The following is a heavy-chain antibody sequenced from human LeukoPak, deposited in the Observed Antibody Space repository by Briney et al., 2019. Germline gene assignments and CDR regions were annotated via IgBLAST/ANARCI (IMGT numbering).Heavy chain of an antibody. V-gene: IGHV3-30*04. D-gene: IGHD3-3*01. CDR1: GFVFSIYA. CDR3: AREGTYSDYWSGYFEY. J-gene: IGHJ4*02. Sequence: GGSLRLSCEGSGFVFSIYAIHWIRQSPGRGLEWVAVIASDGSYTDYVHSLKDRFTISRDNSKNTVYLDVTSLIPEDAAVYYCAREGTYSDYWSGYFEYWGQGTRVIVSS. CDR2: IASDGSYT.